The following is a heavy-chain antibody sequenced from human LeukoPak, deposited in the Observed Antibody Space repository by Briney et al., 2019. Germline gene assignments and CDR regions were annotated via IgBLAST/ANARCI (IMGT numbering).Heavy chain of an antibody. Sequence: PGGSLRLSCAASGFTFSTYAMNWVRQAPGKGLEWVSTISGRGGTPHYADSVKGRFTISRDNSKNTLHLQMNSLRAEDTAVYYCAKGGDLITYFDYWGQGTLVTVSS. D-gene: IGHD3-16*01. J-gene: IGHJ4*02. V-gene: IGHV3-23*01. CDR1: GFTFSTYA. CDR3: AKGGDLITYFDY. CDR2: ISGRGGTP.